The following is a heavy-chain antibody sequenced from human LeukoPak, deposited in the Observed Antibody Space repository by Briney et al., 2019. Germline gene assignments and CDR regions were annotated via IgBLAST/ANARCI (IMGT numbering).Heavy chain of an antibody. D-gene: IGHD1-26*01. CDR1: GFTFSSYS. J-gene: IGHJ4*02. CDR2: ISSSSGYI. Sequence: KAGGSLRLSCAASGFTFSSYSMNWVRQAPGKGLEWVSSISSSSGYIYYADSVKGRFTISRDNAKNSLYLQMNSLRAEDTAVYYCAKGGKWDVTPFDYWGQGTLVTVSS. V-gene: IGHV3-21*01. CDR3: AKGGKWDVTPFDY.